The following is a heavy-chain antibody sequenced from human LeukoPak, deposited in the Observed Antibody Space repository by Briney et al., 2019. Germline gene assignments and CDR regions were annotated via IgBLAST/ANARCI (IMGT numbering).Heavy chain of an antibody. CDR3: ARSGYSSSWYALDY. D-gene: IGHD6-13*01. Sequence: AGRSLRLSCAASGFTFSSYSMNWVRQAPGKGLEWVSSISSSSSYIYYADSVKGRFTISRDNAKNSLYLQMNSPRAEDTAVYYCARSGYSSSWYALDYWGQGTLVTVSS. V-gene: IGHV3-21*01. CDR1: GFTFSSYS. J-gene: IGHJ4*02. CDR2: ISSSSSYI.